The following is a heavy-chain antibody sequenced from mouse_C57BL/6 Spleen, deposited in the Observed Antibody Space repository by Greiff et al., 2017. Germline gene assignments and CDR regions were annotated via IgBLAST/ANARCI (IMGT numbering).Heavy chain of an antibody. Sequence: QVQLQQPGAELVKPGASVKLSCKASGYTFTSYWMHWVKQRPGQGLEWIGMIHPGDGDTNYNGKFKGKATLTADKSSSTAYMQLSSLTSEDSAVYFCAPMAAQAGAMDYWGQGTSVTVSS. J-gene: IGHJ4*01. D-gene: IGHD3-2*02. CDR3: APMAAQAGAMDY. CDR1: GYTFTSYW. CDR2: IHPGDGDT. V-gene: IGHV1-64*01.